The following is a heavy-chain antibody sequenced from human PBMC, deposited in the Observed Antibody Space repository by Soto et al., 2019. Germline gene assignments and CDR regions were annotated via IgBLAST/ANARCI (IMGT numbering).Heavy chain of an antibody. CDR2: IYSGGVA. Sequence: GGSLRLSCAASGFTVGPSYMSWVRQAPGKGLEWVSVIYSGGVAYYADSVKGRFTLSRDNSKNTLYLQINSLRVEDTAVYYCARHLITPMMEVAFYYGMDVWGQGTTVTAP. V-gene: IGHV3-66*04. J-gene: IGHJ6*02. CDR1: GFTVGPSY. CDR3: ARHLITPMMEVAFYYGMDV. D-gene: IGHD3-22*01.